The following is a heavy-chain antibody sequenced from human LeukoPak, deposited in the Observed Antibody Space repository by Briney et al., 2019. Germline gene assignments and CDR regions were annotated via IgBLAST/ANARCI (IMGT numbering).Heavy chain of an antibody. CDR1: GFTFDDYA. CDR3: AKELTYYYDSSGYAGPFDY. CDR2: ISWNSGSI. J-gene: IGHJ4*02. D-gene: IGHD3-22*01. V-gene: IGHV3-9*01. Sequence: PGRSPRLSCAAPGFTFDDYAMHWVRQAPGKGLGWVSGISWNSGSIGYADSVKGRLTISRDNAKNSLYLQMNSLRAEDTALYYCAKELTYYYDSSGYAGPFDYWGQGTLVTVSS.